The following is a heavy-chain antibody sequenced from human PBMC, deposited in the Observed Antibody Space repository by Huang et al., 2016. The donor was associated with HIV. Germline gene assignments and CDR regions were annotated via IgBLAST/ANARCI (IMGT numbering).Heavy chain of an antibody. J-gene: IGHJ6*02. CDR2: FNPNSGGT. Sequence: QVHLVQSGAEVKKPGASVKVSCKASGYTFTGYYLHWVRQDPGKGLGEMGWFNPNSGGTNYAQTFQDRITMTRDTSINTAYMELRRLKSDDTAIYYCARDSRYWSSGTSGWYYFYGLDVWGQGTAVTVS. V-gene: IGHV1-2*02. CDR3: ARDSRYWSSGTSGWYYFYGLDV. CDR1: GYTFTGYY. D-gene: IGHD2-2*01.